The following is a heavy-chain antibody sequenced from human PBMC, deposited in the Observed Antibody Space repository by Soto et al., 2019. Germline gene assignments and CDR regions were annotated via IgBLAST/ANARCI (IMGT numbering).Heavy chain of an antibody. Sequence: GGSLRLSCAASGFTFSSYGMHWVRQAPGKGLEWVAVISYDGSNKYYADSVKGRFTISRDDSKNTLYLQMNSLRAEDTAVYYCAKDLTYSSGWSIRVTYYCYGMDVWGQGTTVTVSS. D-gene: IGHD6-19*01. J-gene: IGHJ6*02. CDR2: ISYDGSNK. V-gene: IGHV3-30*18. CDR3: AKDLTYSSGWSIRVTYYCYGMDV. CDR1: GFTFSSYG.